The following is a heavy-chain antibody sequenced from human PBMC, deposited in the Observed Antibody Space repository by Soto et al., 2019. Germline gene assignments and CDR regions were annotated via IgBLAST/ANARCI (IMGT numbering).Heavy chain of an antibody. Sequence: EVQLLDSGGGLVQPGGSLRLSCTASGFTFSDHAMTWVRQAPGRGLEWVSTIIGSGSRTYYADSVKGRFTISRDNSKNSLYLQMNSLRAEDTALYHCAKGFTGTYSYWFDPWGQGTLVTVSS. V-gene: IGHV3-23*01. J-gene: IGHJ5*02. CDR1: GFTFSDHA. CDR3: AKGFTGTYSYWFDP. D-gene: IGHD1-26*01. CDR2: IIGSGSRT.